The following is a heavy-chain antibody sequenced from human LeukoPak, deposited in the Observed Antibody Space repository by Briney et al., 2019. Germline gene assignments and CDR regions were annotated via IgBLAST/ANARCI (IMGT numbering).Heavy chain of an antibody. CDR2: IIPIFGTA. CDR3: ARAVFVKPSFAYYYYMDV. V-gene: IGHV1-69*13. D-gene: IGHD2/OR15-2a*01. J-gene: IGHJ6*03. Sequence: SVKVSCKASGGTFSSYAISWVRQAPGQGLEWMGGIIPIFGTANYAQKFQGRVTITADESTSTAYMELSSLGSEDTAVYYCARAVFVKPSFAYYYYMDVWGKGTTVTVSS. CDR1: GGTFSSYA.